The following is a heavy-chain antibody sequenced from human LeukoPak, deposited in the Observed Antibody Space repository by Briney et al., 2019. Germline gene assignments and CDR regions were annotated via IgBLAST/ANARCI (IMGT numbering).Heavy chain of an antibody. CDR3: ARKEYYGSGSFDY. D-gene: IGHD3-10*01. J-gene: IGHJ4*02. CDR1: GFTFNSYA. Sequence: GGSLRLSCAASGFTFNSYAMIWVRQAPGKGLEWVSGISGSGGDTHYAESVKGRFTISRDNSKNTLYLQMNSLRVEDTALYNCARKEYYGSGSFDYWGQGTLVTVSS. V-gene: IGHV3-23*01. CDR2: ISGSGGDT.